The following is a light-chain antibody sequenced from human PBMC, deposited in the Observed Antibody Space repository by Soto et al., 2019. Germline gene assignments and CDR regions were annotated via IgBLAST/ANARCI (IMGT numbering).Light chain of an antibody. CDR2: GNS. J-gene: IGLJ3*02. CDR3: QSYDSSLSAL. Sequence: QSVLTQPPSVSGAPGQRVTISCTGSSSNIGAGYDVHWYQQLPGTAPKLLISGNSNRPSGVPDRFSGSKSGTSASLAITGLQAEDGADYYCQSYDSSLSALFGGGTKLTVL. V-gene: IGLV1-40*01. CDR1: SSNIGAGYD.